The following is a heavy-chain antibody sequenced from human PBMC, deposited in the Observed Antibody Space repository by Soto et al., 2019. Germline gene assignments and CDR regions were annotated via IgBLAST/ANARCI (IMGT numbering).Heavy chain of an antibody. CDR3: AQYITGGDW. D-gene: IGHD3-10*01. J-gene: IGHJ5*01. CDR1: GFNFRMYE. CDR2: ISSSGLTT. Sequence: GGSLRLSCQASGFNFRMYEMHWVRKAPGKGLEWVSYISSSGLTTYYADFAEGRFTISRDNAEDSLYLRLNSLRVGDSAGDCCAQYITGGDWWCPGALVTISS. V-gene: IGHV3-48*03.